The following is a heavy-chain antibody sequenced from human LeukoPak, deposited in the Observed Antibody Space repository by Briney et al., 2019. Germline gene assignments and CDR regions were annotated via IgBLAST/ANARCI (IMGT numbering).Heavy chain of an antibody. CDR3: ARNNYYARDY. CDR1: GFTFSSYW. J-gene: IGHJ4*02. CDR2: VVQDGSDR. Sequence: PGGSLRLSCAASGFTFSSYWMSWVRQAPGKGLEWVANVVQDGSDRYYVDSVKGRFTIPRDNAKNSLYLQMNSLRAEDTAVYYCARNNYYARDYWGQGTLVTVSS. D-gene: IGHD1-26*01. V-gene: IGHV3-7*01.